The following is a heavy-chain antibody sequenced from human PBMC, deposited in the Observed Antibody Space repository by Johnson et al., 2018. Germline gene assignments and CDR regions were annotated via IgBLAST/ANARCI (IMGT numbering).Heavy chain of an antibody. D-gene: IGHD5-18*01. CDR1: GFTFSSYG. J-gene: IGHJ4*02. CDR3: GRGSGSNYGLFDY. CDR2: IWYDGSNK. Sequence: QVQLVQSGGGVVQPGRSLRLSCAASGFTFSSYGMHWVHQAPGKGLEWVAVIWYDGSNKYYADSVKGRFTISRDNSKNTLYLQMISLRAEDTAVYYCGRGSGSNYGLFDYWGQGTLVTVSS. V-gene: IGHV3-33*01.